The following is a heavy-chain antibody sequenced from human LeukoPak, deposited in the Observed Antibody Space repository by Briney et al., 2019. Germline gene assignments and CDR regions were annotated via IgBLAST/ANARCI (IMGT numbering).Heavy chain of an antibody. CDR1: GFTFSSYG. D-gene: IGHD2-2*01. V-gene: IGHV3-30*18. Sequence: GGSLRVSCAASGFTFSSYGMHGVRQAPGKGLEWVAVISYDGSNKYYADSVKGRFTISRDNSKNTLYLQMNSLRAEDTAVYYCAKEYRAGFDPWGQGTLVTVSS. CDR2: ISYDGSNK. J-gene: IGHJ5*02. CDR3: AKEYRAGFDP.